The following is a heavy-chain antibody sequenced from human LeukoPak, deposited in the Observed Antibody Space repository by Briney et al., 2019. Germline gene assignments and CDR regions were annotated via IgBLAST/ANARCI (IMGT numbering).Heavy chain of an antibody. CDR2: IYSGGST. Sequence: PGGSLRLSCAASGFTVSSNYMSWVRQAPGKGLEWVSVIYSGGSTYYADSVKGRFTISRDNSKNTLYLQMNSLRAEDTAVYYCARSWDIVATISSDWGQGTLVTVSS. V-gene: IGHV3-66*01. CDR3: ARSWDIVATISSD. D-gene: IGHD5-12*01. CDR1: GFTVSSNY. J-gene: IGHJ4*02.